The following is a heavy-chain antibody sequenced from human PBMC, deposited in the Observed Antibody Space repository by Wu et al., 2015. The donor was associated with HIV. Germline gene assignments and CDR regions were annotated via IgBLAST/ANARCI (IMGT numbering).Heavy chain of an antibody. D-gene: IGHD3-10*01. V-gene: IGHV1-2*02. CDR3: ARDSLLLWFGEDGTIHDAFDI. CDR2: INPNSGGT. Sequence: QVQLVQSGAEVKKPGASVKVSCKASGYTFTGYYMHWVRQAPGQGLEWMGWINPNSGGTNYAQKFQGRVTMTRDTSISTAYMELSRLRSDDTAVYYCARDSLLLWFGEDGTIHDAFDIWGQGTMVTVSS. J-gene: IGHJ3*02. CDR1: GYTFTGYY.